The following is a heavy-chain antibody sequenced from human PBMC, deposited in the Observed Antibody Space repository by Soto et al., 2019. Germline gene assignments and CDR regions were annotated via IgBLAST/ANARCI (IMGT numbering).Heavy chain of an antibody. J-gene: IGHJ4*02. V-gene: IGHV3-21*04. CDR1: GFTFSSYS. D-gene: IGHD2-21*01. CDR2: ISSSSSYI. Sequence: LRLSCAASGFTFSSYSMNWVRQAPGKGLEWVSSISSSSSYIYYADSVKGRFTISRDNAKNTLFLHMTNLRAGDTALYFCAKGRPGVAAAPDYWGQGTLVTVSS. CDR3: AKGRPGVAAAPDY.